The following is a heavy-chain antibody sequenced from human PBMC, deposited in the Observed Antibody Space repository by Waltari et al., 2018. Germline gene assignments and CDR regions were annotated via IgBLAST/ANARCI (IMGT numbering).Heavy chain of an antibody. Sequence: EVHLLESGGGLVKPGGSLTLSCAASGFAFSSYAINWARQTPGKGLEWVSSISSRSTHIFQADSVKGRFTISRDNAKSSLYLRMNSLRVEDTAVYYCAREHRLGSSSSWYGSDYWGQGILVTVSS. CDR1: GFAFSSYA. D-gene: IGHD2-2*01. CDR3: AREHRLGSSSSWYGSDY. J-gene: IGHJ4*02. CDR2: ISSRSTHI. V-gene: IGHV3-21*04.